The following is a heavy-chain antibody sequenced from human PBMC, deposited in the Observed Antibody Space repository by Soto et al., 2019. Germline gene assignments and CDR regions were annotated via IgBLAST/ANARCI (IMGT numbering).Heavy chain of an antibody. CDR2: ISYDGSNK. CDR3: TKNLLSHPWYFDL. Sequence: QVQLVESGGGVVQHGRSLRLSCAASGFTFSSYGMQWVRQAPGKGLEWVAVISYDGSNKYYADYVTGRFTISRNNSKNTLYRQLNSLRAEDKAVSYSTKNLLSHPWYFDLWGRCTLVTVSS. CDR1: GFTFSSYG. V-gene: IGHV3-30*18. D-gene: IGHD2-21*01. J-gene: IGHJ2*01.